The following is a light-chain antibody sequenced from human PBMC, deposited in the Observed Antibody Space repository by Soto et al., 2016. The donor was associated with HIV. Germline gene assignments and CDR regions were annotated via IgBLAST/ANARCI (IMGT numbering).Light chain of an antibody. Sequence: DIQMTQSPSTLSASVGDRVTITCRASQSISSWLAWYQQKPGKAPKLLIYKASSLESGVPSRFGGSGSGTDFTLTISSLQPEDSATYYCQQSYSAPWTFGQGTKVEIK. CDR1: QSISSW. J-gene: IGKJ1*01. CDR2: KAS. V-gene: IGKV1-5*03. CDR3: QQSYSAPWT.